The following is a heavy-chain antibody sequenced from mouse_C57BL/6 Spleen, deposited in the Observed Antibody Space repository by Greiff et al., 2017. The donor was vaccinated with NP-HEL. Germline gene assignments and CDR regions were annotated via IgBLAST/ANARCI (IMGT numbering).Heavy chain of an antibody. V-gene: IGHV1-53*01. Sequence: VQLQESGPELVKPGASVKLSCKASGYSFTSYYMHWVKQSPGQSLEWIGNINPSNGGTNYNQKFKTKATLTVDKSSSTAYMQLSRLTSEDSAVYYYYAGRWSLDDWGKGTTVTVSS. CDR1: GYSFTSYY. J-gene: IGHJ1*03. CDR3: YAGRWSLDD. D-gene: IGHD2-4*01. CDR2: INPSNGGT.